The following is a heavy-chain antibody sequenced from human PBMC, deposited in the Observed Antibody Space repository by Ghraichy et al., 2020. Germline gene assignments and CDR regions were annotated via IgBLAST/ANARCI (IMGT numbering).Heavy chain of an antibody. CDR1: GFTFSTYS. Sequence: GESLNISCIVSGFTFSTYSMNWVRQAPGKGLEWLSYISSRGTNIYYADSVKGRFTISRDNAKNSLSLQMNGLRDEDTAIYYCARASTVVRFYYYDGMDVWGQGTTVTVSS. J-gene: IGHJ6*02. V-gene: IGHV3-48*02. CDR3: ARASTVVRFYYYDGMDV. CDR2: ISSRGTNI. D-gene: IGHD4-23*01.